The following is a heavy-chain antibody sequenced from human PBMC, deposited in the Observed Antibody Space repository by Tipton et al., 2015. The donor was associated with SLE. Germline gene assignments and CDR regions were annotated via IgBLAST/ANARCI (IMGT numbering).Heavy chain of an antibody. Sequence: GLVKPSETLSLTCAVYGGSFSGYYWSWIRQPPGKGLEWIGEINHSGSTNYNPSLKSRVTISVDTSKNQFSLKLSSVTAADTAVYYCARVPYGDYAGDDWGQGTLVTVPS. D-gene: IGHD4-17*01. CDR1: GGSFSGYY. V-gene: IGHV4-34*01. CDR2: INHSGST. J-gene: IGHJ4*02. CDR3: ARVPYGDYAGDD.